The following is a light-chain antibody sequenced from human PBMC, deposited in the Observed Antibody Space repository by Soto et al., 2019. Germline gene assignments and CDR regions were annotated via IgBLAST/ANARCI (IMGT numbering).Light chain of an antibody. V-gene: IGKV3-15*01. CDR2: VAF. J-gene: IGKJ1*01. Sequence: TLSVSPGDRATLSCRASQSVNTNLAWYQQKTGQAPRLLISVAFTSATGIPARFSGGGFGSEFTLTISSLQSEDFAVYYCQQYNNWPRTFGQGTKVDIK. CDR1: QSVNTN. CDR3: QQYNNWPRT.